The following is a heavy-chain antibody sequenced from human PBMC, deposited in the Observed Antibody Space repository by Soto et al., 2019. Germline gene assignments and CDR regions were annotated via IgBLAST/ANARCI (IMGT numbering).Heavy chain of an antibody. J-gene: IGHJ4*02. Sequence: PGGSLRLSCAASGFTFSSYAMSWVRQAPGKGLEWVSAISGSGGSTYYADSVKGRFTISRDNSKNTLYLQMNSLRAEDTAVYYCAKRLPSTIFGVVIEGALDYWGQGTLVTVSS. CDR1: GFTFSSYA. D-gene: IGHD3-3*01. CDR3: AKRLPSTIFGVVIEGALDY. CDR2: ISGSGGST. V-gene: IGHV3-23*01.